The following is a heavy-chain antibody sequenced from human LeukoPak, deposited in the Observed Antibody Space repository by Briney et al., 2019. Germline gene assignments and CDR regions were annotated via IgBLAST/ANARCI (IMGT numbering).Heavy chain of an antibody. CDR3: ARSPFLGSYYMDV. CDR1: GFTFSSYW. Sequence: GGSLRLSCAASGFTFSSYWMSWVRQAPGKGLEWVAIIKQDGSEKYYVDSVKGRFTISRDNAKNSLYLQMNSLSAEDTALYYCARSPFLGSYYMDVWGKGTTVTVSS. CDR2: IKQDGSEK. V-gene: IGHV3-7*01. D-gene: IGHD2/OR15-2a*01. J-gene: IGHJ6*03.